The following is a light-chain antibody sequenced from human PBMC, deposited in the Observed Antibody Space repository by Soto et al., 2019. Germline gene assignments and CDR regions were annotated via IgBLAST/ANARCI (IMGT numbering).Light chain of an antibody. Sequence: IQLTQSPSSLSASVGDRVIITCRASQGISSYLAWYQQKPRKAPKLLIYAASTLQSGVPSRFSGSGSATDFALTISSLQPEDFATYYCQQLNSYPQTFGQGTKVEI. V-gene: IGKV1-9*01. CDR2: AAS. CDR1: QGISSY. J-gene: IGKJ1*01. CDR3: QQLNSYPQT.